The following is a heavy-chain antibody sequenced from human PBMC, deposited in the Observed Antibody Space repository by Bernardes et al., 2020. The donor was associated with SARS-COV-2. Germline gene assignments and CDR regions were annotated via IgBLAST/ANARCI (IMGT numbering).Heavy chain of an antibody. Sequence: GGSLRLSCAASGFTFSSYWMSWVRQAPGKGLEWVANIKQDGSEKYYADSVKGRFTISRDNSKNTLYLQMNSLRAEDTAVYYCAKDAEGAHDYGDYWPEGDDNYYYYYGMDVWGQGTTVSVSS. CDR3: AKDAEGAHDYGDYWPEGDDNYYYYYGMDV. D-gene: IGHD4-17*01. CDR2: IKQDGSEK. CDR1: GFTFSSYW. V-gene: IGHV3-7*01. J-gene: IGHJ6*02.